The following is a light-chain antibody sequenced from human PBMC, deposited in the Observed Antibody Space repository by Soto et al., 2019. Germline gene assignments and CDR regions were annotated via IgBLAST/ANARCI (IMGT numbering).Light chain of an antibody. Sequence: DIVVTQAPLSLPVTPGEPASISCRSSQSLLHSNGYNYLDWYLQKPGRSPQLLIYLGSNRASGVSDRFSGSGSGTDFTLRISRVEAEDVGLYYCMQALQAPLTFGQGTKVEIE. CDR2: LGS. CDR3: MQALQAPLT. CDR1: QSLLHSNGYNY. V-gene: IGKV2-28*01. J-gene: IGKJ1*01.